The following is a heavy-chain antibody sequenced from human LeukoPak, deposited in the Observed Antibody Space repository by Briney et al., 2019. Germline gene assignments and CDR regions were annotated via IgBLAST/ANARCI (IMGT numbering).Heavy chain of an antibody. Sequence: GGSLRLSCEASGFTFTNYGMTWVRQAPGKGLEWVSGISSSGGSTYYADSVKGRFTISRDNSKNTLYLQMNSLRADDTAVYYCAKGSSSGWYRPLDHWGQGTLVTVSS. CDR1: GFTFTNYG. J-gene: IGHJ4*02. V-gene: IGHV3-23*01. CDR2: ISSSGGST. D-gene: IGHD6-19*01. CDR3: AKGSSSGWYRPLDH.